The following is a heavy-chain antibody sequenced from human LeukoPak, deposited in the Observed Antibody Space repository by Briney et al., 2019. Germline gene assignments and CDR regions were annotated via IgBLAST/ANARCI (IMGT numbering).Heavy chain of an antibody. J-gene: IGHJ2*01. CDR1: GFTFSSYD. Sequence: GGSLRLSCGASGFTFSSYDMTWVRQAPGKGLEWVSGIYGRGGTTYYADSVKGRFIVSRDNSKNSLSLQMNSLRDEDTAVYYCARVVGRNWYLDLWGRGTKVTVSS. D-gene: IGHD1-14*01. CDR2: IYGRGGTT. CDR3: ARVVGRNWYLDL. V-gene: IGHV3-23*01.